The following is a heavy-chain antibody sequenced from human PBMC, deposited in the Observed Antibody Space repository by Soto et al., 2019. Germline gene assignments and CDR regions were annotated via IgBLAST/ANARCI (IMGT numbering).Heavy chain of an antibody. CDR2: ISYSGNT. CDR3: AGLRGYVGSPIDC. J-gene: IGHJ4*02. V-gene: IGHV4-59*01. CDR1: GSSIISGY. Sequence: SETRSLTCTVSGSSIISGYWSWIPQPPGKGLEWIGYISYSGNTNYNPSLKSRVTMSVATPKNQSSLRLSSVTTADTAVYYCAGLRGYVGSPIDCWGQGTLVTVSS. D-gene: IGHD2-15*01.